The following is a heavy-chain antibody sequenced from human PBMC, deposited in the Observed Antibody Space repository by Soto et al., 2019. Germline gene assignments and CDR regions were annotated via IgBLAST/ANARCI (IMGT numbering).Heavy chain of an antibody. V-gene: IGHV4-4*02. CDR3: ARVSGSYYYGMDV. D-gene: IGHD1-26*01. CDR2: IYHSGST. Sequence: SDTLSLTCAISGVSISSRNRWSWVRQPPGKGLEWIGEIYHSGSTSYNPSLKSRVTISVDKSKNHLSLKLSSVTAADTAVYYCARVSGSYYYGMDVWGQGTTVT. J-gene: IGHJ6*02. CDR1: GVSISSRNR.